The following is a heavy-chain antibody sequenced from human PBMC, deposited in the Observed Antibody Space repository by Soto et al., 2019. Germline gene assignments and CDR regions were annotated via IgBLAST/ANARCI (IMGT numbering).Heavy chain of an antibody. D-gene: IGHD1-26*01. Sequence: QVQLVQSGAEVKKPGASVKVSCKASGYTFTSYGISWVRQAPGQGLEWMGWISAYNGNTNYAQKLQGRVNMTPDTSTSTAYMEVRSLRSDDTAVYYCARSSGTSYIWFDPWGQGTLVTVSS. V-gene: IGHV1-18*01. J-gene: IGHJ5*02. CDR3: ARSSGTSYIWFDP. CDR1: GYTFTSYG. CDR2: ISAYNGNT.